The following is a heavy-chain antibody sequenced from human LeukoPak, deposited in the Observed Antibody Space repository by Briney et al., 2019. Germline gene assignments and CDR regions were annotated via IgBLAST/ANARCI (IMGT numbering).Heavy chain of an antibody. CDR1: GFTFSSYA. CDR3: VKRRALWSNLNWFDP. V-gene: IGHV3-23*01. J-gene: IGHJ5*02. CDR2: ISGSGGST. Sequence: GGSLRLSCAASGFTFSSYAMSWVRQAPGKGLEWVSAISGSGGSTYYADSVKGRFTISRDNSKNTLYLQMNSLRAEDTAVYYCVKRRALWSNLNWFDPWGQGTLVTVSS. D-gene: IGHD5-18*01.